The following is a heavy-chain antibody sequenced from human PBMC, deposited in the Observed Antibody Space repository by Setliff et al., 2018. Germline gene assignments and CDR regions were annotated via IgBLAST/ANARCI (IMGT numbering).Heavy chain of an antibody. CDR3: ARECYSSSWYGDYYYYYGMDV. CDR1: GYTFTSYD. V-gene: IGHV1-8*02. Sequence: ASVKVSCQASGYTFTSYDINWVRQATGQGLEWMGWMNPNSGNTGYAQKFQGRVTMTRNTSISTAYMELSSLRSEDTAVYYCARECYSSSWYGDYYYYYGMDVWGQGTTVTVSS. D-gene: IGHD6-13*01. CDR2: MNPNSGNT. J-gene: IGHJ6*02.